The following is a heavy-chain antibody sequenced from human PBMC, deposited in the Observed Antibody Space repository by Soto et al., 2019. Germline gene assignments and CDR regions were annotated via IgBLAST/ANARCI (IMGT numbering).Heavy chain of an antibody. CDR1: GGSISSGSYY. Sequence: QVQLRESGPGLVKPSQTLSLTCTVSGGSISSGSYYWSWIRPHPGKGLEWIGYIYYSGSTYYNPSLKIRVTISLDTSKNQFSLQLSSVTAADTAVYYCAREGGDGVDYWGQGTLVTVSS. V-gene: IGHV4-31*03. CDR2: IYYSGST. CDR3: AREGGDGVDY. J-gene: IGHJ4*02. D-gene: IGHD3-16*01.